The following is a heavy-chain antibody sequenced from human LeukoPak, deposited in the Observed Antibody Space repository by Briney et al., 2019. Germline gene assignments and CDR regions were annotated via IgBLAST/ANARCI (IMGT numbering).Heavy chain of an antibody. CDR1: GGSISSYY. CDR2: IYYSGST. Sequence: SETLSLTCTVSGGSISSYYWSWIRQPPGKGLEWIGYIYYSGSTNYNLSLKSRVTISVDTSKNQFSLKLSSVTAADTAVYYCARHGVRLTKKMVASWFDPWGQGTLVTVSS. V-gene: IGHV4-59*08. D-gene: IGHD2-15*01. J-gene: IGHJ5*02. CDR3: ARHGVRLTKKMVASWFDP.